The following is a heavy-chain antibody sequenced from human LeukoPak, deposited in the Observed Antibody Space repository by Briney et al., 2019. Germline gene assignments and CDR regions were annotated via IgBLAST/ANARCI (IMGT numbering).Heavy chain of an antibody. V-gene: IGHV3-7*03. J-gene: IGHJ6*02. CDR3: AREGIAAAGTYYYYGMDV. D-gene: IGHD6-13*01. CDR1: GFTFSSYW. CDR2: IKQDGSEK. Sequence: GGSLRLSCVASGFTFSSYWMSWVRQAPGKGLEWVANIKQDGSEKYYVDSVKDRFTISRDNAKNSLYLQMNSLRAEDTAVYYCAREGIAAAGTYYYYGMDVWGQGTTVTVSS.